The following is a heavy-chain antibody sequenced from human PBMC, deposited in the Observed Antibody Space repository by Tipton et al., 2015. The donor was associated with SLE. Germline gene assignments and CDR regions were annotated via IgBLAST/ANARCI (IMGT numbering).Heavy chain of an antibody. J-gene: IGHJ4*02. CDR1: GDSISSSSYC. D-gene: IGHD6-6*01. CDR2: IYYSGST. Sequence: LRLSCTVSGDSISSSSYCWGWIRQPPGKGLEWIGSIYYSGSTYYNPSLKSRVTISVDTSKNQFSLKLSSVTAADTAVYYCAREGRREQLALDYWGQGTLVTVSS. V-gene: IGHV4-39*07. CDR3: AREGRREQLALDY.